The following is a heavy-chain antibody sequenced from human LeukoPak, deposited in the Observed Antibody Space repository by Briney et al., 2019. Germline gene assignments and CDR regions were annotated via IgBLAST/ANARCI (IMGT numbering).Heavy chain of an antibody. D-gene: IGHD2-2*01. Sequence: GASVKVSCKASGYTFTSYYMHWVRQAPGQGLEWMGIINLSGGSTSYAQKFRGRVTMTRDTSTSTVYMELSSLRSEDTAVYYCARDGYRGTPDIVVPRMCYYWGQGTLVTVSS. V-gene: IGHV1-46*01. J-gene: IGHJ4*02. CDR3: ARDGYRGTPDIVVPRMCYY. CDR1: GYTFTSYY. CDR2: INLSGGST.